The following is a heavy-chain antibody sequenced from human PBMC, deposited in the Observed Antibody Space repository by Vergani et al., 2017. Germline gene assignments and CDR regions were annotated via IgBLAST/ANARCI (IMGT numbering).Heavy chain of an antibody. CDR2: IIPSFGTA. V-gene: IGHV1-69*01. CDR1: GGTFSSYA. CDR3: ARRSSSSLGYYYMDV. D-gene: IGHD6-6*01. Sequence: QVQLVQSGAVVKKPGSSVKVSCKASGGTFSSYAISWVRQAPGQGLEWMGGIIPSFGTANYAQKFQGRVTITADESTSTAYMELSSLRSEDTAVYYCARRSSSSLGYYYMDVWGKGTTVTVSS. J-gene: IGHJ6*03.